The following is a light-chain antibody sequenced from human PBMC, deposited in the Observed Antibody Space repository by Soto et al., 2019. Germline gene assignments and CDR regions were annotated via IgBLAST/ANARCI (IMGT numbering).Light chain of an antibody. CDR1: SSDVGGYNY. Sequence: QSALTQPPSASRSPGQSVTISCTGTSSDVGGYNYVSWYQHRPDKAPKLIIYEVYKRPSGVPDRFSGSKSGNTASLTVSGLLAENDAEYYCSSYAASDSFVVFGGGTKLTVL. V-gene: IGLV2-8*02. J-gene: IGLJ2*01. CDR2: EVY. CDR3: SSYAASDSFVV.